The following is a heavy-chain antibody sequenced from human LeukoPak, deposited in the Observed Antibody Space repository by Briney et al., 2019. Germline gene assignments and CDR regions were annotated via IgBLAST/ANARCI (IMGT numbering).Heavy chain of an antibody. CDR2: INPNSGGT. V-gene: IGHV1-2*02. CDR3: ARDFSEYDILTGVFDY. CDR1: GYTFIGYY. D-gene: IGHD3-9*01. Sequence: ASVKVSCKASGYTFIGYYMHRVRQAPGQGLEWMGWINPNSGGTKYAQKFQGRVTMTRDTSISTAYMELSRLRSDDTAVYYCARDFSEYDILTGVFDYWGQGTLVTVSS. J-gene: IGHJ4*02.